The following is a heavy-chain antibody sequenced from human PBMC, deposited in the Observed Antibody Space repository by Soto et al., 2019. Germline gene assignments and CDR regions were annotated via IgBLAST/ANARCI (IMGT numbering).Heavy chain of an antibody. CDR1: GVSVSSNIAA. Sequence: SQPLSLTSAISGVSVSSNIAACNCNRQSPSRGLEWLGRTYYRSNWYNDYAVSVKSRITINPDTSKNQFSLQLNSVTPEDTAVYYCARTGTTPGPAGYAFDMCGQGTMVTVSS. J-gene: IGHJ3*02. D-gene: IGHD1-1*01. CDR3: ARTGTTPGPAGYAFDM. CDR2: TYYRSNWYN. V-gene: IGHV6-1*01.